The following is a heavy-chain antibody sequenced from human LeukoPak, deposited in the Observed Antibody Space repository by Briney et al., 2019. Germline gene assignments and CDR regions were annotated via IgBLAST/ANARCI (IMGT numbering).Heavy chain of an antibody. CDR3: ARDGGTGMVTTFDY. V-gene: IGHV3-7*01. Sequence: AGGSLRLSCAASGFMFSNYWMSWLRQAPGKGLEWVANINQDGSEKYSVDSVKGRFTISRDNAKNSLYLEMNSLRVEDTAIYYCARDGGTGMVTTFDYWGQGILVTVSS. D-gene: IGHD2-21*02. CDR1: GFMFSNYW. J-gene: IGHJ4*02. CDR2: INQDGSEK.